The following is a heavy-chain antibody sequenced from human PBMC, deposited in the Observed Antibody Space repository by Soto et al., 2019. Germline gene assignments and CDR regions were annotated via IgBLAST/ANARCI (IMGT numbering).Heavy chain of an antibody. D-gene: IGHD3-16*01. CDR2: IIPTFGTA. CDR3: ATPRGYVWGSSSYYFDY. J-gene: IGHJ4*02. Sequence: QVQLVQSGAEVKKPGSSVKVSCKASGGTFSSYAISWVRQAPGRGLEWMGGIIPTFGTANYAQKFQGRVTITADESTSTAYMELSSRRSEDTAVYYCATPRGYVWGSSSYYFDYWGQGTLVTVSS. CDR1: GGTFSSYA. V-gene: IGHV1-69*12.